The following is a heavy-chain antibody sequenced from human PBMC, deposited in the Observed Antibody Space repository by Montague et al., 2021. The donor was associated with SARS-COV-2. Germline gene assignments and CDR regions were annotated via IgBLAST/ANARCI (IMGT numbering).Heavy chain of an antibody. CDR2: ICHSGST. J-gene: IGHJ4*02. Sequence: SETLFLTCAVSGGSISSSNWWSWVRQPPGKGLEWIGEICHSGSTNYNPSLKSRVFISVDTTKQQLSLTLTSVTAADTAVYYCATQEDPSGWIPGPFDFWGRGTLLSVSS. D-gene: IGHD6-19*01. V-gene: IGHV4-4*02. CDR3: ATQEDPSGWIPGPFDF. CDR1: GGSISSSNW.